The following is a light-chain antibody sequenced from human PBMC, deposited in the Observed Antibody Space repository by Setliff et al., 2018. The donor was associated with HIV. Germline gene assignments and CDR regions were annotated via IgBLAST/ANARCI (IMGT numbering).Light chain of an antibody. CDR2: ADS. Sequence: QSVLTQPPSVSGAPGQRVTISCTGGSSNIGANFDVHWYQQPPGAAPKLLIYADSSRASGVPDRFSASRSGASASLAITGLQAEDEADYYCQSYDKSMSGYVLGSGTKATVL. V-gene: IGLV1-40*01. CDR3: QSYDKSMSGYV. CDR1: SSNIGANFD. J-gene: IGLJ1*01.